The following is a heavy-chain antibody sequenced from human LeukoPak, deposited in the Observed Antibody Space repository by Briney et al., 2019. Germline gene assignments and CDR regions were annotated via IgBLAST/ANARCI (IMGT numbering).Heavy chain of an antibody. V-gene: IGHV3-21*01. CDR1: GFTFSSYS. J-gene: IGHJ4*02. Sequence: GGSLRLSCAASGFTFSSYSMNWVRQAPGKGLEWVSSISSSSNYIYYADSVKGRFTISRDNAKNSLNLQMNSLRAEDTAVYYCASEQSGNYYRPFDSWGQGTLVTVSS. D-gene: IGHD1-26*01. CDR2: ISSSSNYI. CDR3: ASEQSGNYYRPFDS.